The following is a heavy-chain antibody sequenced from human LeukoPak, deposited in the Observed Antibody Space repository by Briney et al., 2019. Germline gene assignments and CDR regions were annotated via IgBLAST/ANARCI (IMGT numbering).Heavy chain of an antibody. CDR3: ARGRSVNYYGQDF. Sequence: ASVKVSCKASGYTFTGYYMHWVRQAPGQGLEWMGWINPHSGDTTYAQKFQGRVTVTRDTSISTAYMELSWLRSDDTAFYYCARGRSVNYYGQDFWGQGTLATVSS. D-gene: IGHD3-10*01. CDR2: INPHSGDT. J-gene: IGHJ4*02. V-gene: IGHV1-2*02. CDR1: GYTFTGYY.